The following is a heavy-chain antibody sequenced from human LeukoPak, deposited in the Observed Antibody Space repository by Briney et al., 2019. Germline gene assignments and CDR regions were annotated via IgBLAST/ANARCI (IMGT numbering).Heavy chain of an antibody. Sequence: PSETLSLTCTVSGGSISSYYWSWIRQPPGKGLEWIGYIYYSGSTNYNPSLKSRVTISVDTSKNQFSLKLSSVTAADTAVYYCASVGSVSMSAFDYWGQGTVVTVSS. J-gene: IGHJ4*02. CDR2: IYYSGST. D-gene: IGHD6-6*01. V-gene: IGHV4-59*01. CDR3: ASVGSVSMSAFDY. CDR1: GGSISSYY.